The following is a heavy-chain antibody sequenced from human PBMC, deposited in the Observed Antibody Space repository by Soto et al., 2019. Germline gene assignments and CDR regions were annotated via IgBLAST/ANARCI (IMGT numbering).Heavy chain of an antibody. D-gene: IGHD3-10*01. CDR2: ISSNGGST. J-gene: IGHJ4*02. Sequence: PGGSLRLSCSASGFTFSSYAMHWVRQAPGKGLEYVSAISSNGGSTYYADSVKGRFTISRDNSKNTLYLQMSSLRAEDTAVYYCVKAQILGGLLLWFGELSLWGQGTLVTVSS. CDR3: VKAQILGGLLLWFGELSL. CDR1: GFTFSSYA. V-gene: IGHV3-64D*08.